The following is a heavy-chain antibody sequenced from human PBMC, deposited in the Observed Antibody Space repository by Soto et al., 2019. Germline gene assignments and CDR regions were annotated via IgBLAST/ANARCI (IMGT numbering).Heavy chain of an antibody. CDR2: INHSGST. V-gene: IGHV4-34*01. CDR1: GGSFSGYY. D-gene: IGHD4-17*01. CDR3: ARANYGDYGRYYYYYMDV. J-gene: IGHJ6*03. Sequence: TLSLTCSVYGGSFSGYYWSWIRQPPGKGLEWIGEINHSGSTNYNPSLKSRVTISVDTSKNQFSLKLSSVTAADTAVYYCARANYGDYGRYYYYYMDVWGKGTTVTVSS.